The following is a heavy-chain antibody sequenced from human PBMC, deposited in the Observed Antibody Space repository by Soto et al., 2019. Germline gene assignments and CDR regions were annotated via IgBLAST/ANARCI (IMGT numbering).Heavy chain of an antibody. D-gene: IGHD5-12*01. V-gene: IGHV1-18*01. CDR3: AAGSGYDFYFDY. J-gene: IGHJ4*02. Sequence: QVQLVQSGAEVKKPGASVKVSCKASGYTFTSYGVTWVRQAPGQGLEWMGWISANNGNTNYAQHLQGRVTMTTDTSTNTAYMELRSLRSDDTAVYYCAAGSGYDFYFDYWGQGTLVTVSS. CDR2: ISANNGNT. CDR1: GYTFTSYG.